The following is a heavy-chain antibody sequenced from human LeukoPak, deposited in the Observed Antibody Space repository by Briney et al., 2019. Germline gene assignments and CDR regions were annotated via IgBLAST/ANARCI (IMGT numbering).Heavy chain of an antibody. V-gene: IGHV3-21*01. D-gene: IGHD1-26*01. CDR2: ISSSSSYI. CDR3: ARDPYSGSYGADYYYYMDV. J-gene: IGHJ6*03. Sequence: GGSLRLSCAASGFTFSGSAMHWVRQAPGKGLEWVSSISSSSSYIYYADSVKGRFTISRDNAKSSLYLQMNSLRAEDTAVYYCARDPYSGSYGADYYYYMDVWGKGTTVTISS. CDR1: GFTFSGSA.